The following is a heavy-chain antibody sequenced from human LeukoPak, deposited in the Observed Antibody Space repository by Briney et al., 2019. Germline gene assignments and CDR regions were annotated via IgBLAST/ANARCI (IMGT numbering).Heavy chain of an antibody. V-gene: IGHV1-2*02. J-gene: IGHJ4*02. Sequence: ASVKVSCKASGYTFTGYYMHWVRQAPGQGLEWMGWINPNSGGTNYAQKFQGRVTMTRDTSISTAYTELSRLRSDDTAVYYCARSLRFLEWLFKDYWGQGTLVTVSS. D-gene: IGHD3-3*01. CDR2: INPNSGGT. CDR3: ARSLRFLEWLFKDY. CDR1: GYTFTGYY.